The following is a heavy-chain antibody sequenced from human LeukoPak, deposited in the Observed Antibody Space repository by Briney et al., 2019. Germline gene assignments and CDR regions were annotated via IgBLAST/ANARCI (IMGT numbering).Heavy chain of an antibody. J-gene: IGHJ4*02. CDR1: GFTFSSYS. Sequence: PGGSLRLSCAASGFTFSSYSMNWVRQAPGKGLEWVSSISSSSSYIYYADSVKGRFTISRDNAKNSLYLQMNSLRAEDTAVYYCARDWGSSYYFDYWGQGTLVTVSS. V-gene: IGHV3-21*01. CDR3: ARDWGSSYYFDY. CDR2: ISSSSSYI. D-gene: IGHD6-6*01.